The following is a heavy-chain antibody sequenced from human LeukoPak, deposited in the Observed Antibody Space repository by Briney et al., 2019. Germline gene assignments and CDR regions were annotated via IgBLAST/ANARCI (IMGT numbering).Heavy chain of an antibody. CDR2: INPNSGGT. V-gene: IGHV1-2*02. D-gene: IGHD2-15*01. Sequence: ASVKVSCKASGYTFTGYYMHWVRQAPGQGLEWMGWINPNSGGTNYAQKFQGRVTMTRDTSISTAYMELSRLRSDDTAVYYCARDSFMRYCSGGSCYGGYYYYYGMDVWGQGTTVTVSS. CDR3: ARDSFMRYCSGGSCYGGYYYYYGMDV. CDR1: GYTFTGYY. J-gene: IGHJ6*02.